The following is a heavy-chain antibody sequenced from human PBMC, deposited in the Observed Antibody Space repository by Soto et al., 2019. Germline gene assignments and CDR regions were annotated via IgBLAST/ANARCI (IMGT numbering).Heavy chain of an antibody. Sequence: QVQLVQSGAEMKKPGSSVKVSCQSSGGTFNTYAMNWVRQAPGQGPEWMGDISPMFGAANYAPKFQGRVTITAEESTGTSYMQLSGLTSEDTALYFCAREVQVHTPAFVYWGQGTLVTVSS. CDR3: AREVQVHTPAFVY. J-gene: IGHJ4*02. D-gene: IGHD3-10*01. CDR1: GGTFNTYA. CDR2: ISPMFGAA. V-gene: IGHV1-69*01.